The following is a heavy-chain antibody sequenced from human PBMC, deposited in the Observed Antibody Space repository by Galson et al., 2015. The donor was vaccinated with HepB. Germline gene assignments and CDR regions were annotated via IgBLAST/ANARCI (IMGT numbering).Heavy chain of an antibody. Sequence: SLRLSCAASGFTFSSFAMSWVRQVPGKGLEWVSSISGSGVNTQYADSVKGRCTISRDNSKNTLYLQVNRLRAGDTAVYYCAKANGSGRTSYFDNWGQGTLVTVSS. CDR2: ISGSGVNT. V-gene: IGHV3-23*01. CDR3: AKANGSGRTSYFDN. J-gene: IGHJ4*02. D-gene: IGHD3-10*01. CDR1: GFTFSSFA.